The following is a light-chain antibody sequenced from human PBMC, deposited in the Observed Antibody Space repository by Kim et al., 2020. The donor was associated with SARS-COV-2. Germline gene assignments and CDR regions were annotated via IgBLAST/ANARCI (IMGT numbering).Light chain of an antibody. CDR1: SSNIGSNT. V-gene: IGLV1-44*01. Sequence: QPVLTQPPSASGTPGQRVTISCSGSSSNIGSNTVNWYQQLPGTAPKLLIYSNDQRPSGVPDRFSGSKSGTSASLAISGLQSEDESDYYCAAWDGSLNAVVFGGGTQLTVL. CDR3: AAWDGSLNAVV. J-gene: IGLJ2*01. CDR2: SND.